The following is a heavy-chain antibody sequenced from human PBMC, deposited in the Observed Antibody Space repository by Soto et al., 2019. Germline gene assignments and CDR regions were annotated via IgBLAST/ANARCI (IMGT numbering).Heavy chain of an antibody. J-gene: IGHJ4*02. CDR1: GYSFTSDW. Sequence: PGESLKISCKGSGYSFTSDWISWVRQMPGKGLEWRGRIDPSDSYTNYSPSFQGHVTISADKSISTAYLQWSSLKASETAMYYCARHVVSYSGFDYWGQGTLVTVSS. CDR3: ARHVVSYSGFDY. D-gene: IGHD1-26*01. CDR2: IDPSDSYT. V-gene: IGHV5-10-1*01.